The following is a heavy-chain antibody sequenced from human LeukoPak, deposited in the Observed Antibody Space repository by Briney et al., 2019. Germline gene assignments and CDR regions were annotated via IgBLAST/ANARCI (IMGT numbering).Heavy chain of an antibody. Sequence: PGGSLRLSCAASGFTFSSYAMSWVRQAPGKGLEWVSAISGSGGSTYYADSVKGRFTISRDNSKNTLYLQMNSLRAEDTAVYYCAKEAGITIFGVVNFPFDYWGQGTLVTVSS. CDR1: GFTFSSYA. V-gene: IGHV3-23*01. D-gene: IGHD3-3*01. CDR3: AKEAGITIFGVVNFPFDY. CDR2: ISGSGGST. J-gene: IGHJ4*02.